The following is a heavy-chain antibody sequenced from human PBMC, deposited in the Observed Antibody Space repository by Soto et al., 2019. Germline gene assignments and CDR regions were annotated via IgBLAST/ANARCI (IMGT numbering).Heavy chain of an antibody. V-gene: IGHV3-30*18. CDR3: AKNPSWAVPLDY. CDR2: ISYDGSNK. CDR1: GFTFSSYG. J-gene: IGHJ4*02. Sequence: GGSLRLSCAASGFTFSSYGMHWVRQAPGKGLEWVAVISYDGSNKYYADSVKGRFTISRDNSKNTLYLQMNSLRAEDTAVYYCAKNPSWAVPLDYWGQGTLVTVSS. D-gene: IGHD6-13*01.